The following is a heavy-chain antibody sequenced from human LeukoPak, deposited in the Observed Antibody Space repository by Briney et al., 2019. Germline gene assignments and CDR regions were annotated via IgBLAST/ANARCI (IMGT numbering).Heavy chain of an antibody. V-gene: IGHV1-8*01. D-gene: IGHD3-3*01. Sequence: ASVKVSCKASGYTFTNYDINWVRLATGQGLEWMGWMNPNSGNTGYAQKFQGRVTMTRNTSVSTAYMDLSSLRSEDTAVYYCARESRTWSGYLDYWGQGTLVTVSS. CDR1: GYTFTNYD. CDR3: ARESRTWSGYLDY. CDR2: MNPNSGNT. J-gene: IGHJ4*02.